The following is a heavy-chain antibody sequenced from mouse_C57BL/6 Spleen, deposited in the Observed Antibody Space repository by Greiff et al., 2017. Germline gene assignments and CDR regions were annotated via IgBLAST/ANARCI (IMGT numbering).Heavy chain of an antibody. Sequence: VQLQQPGAELVKPGASVKMSCKASGYTFTSYWMQWVKQRPGQGLEWIGEIDPSDSYTNYNQKFKGKATLTVDTSSSTAYMQLSSLTSEDSAVDYCARETPIIYGNYADWYCDVWGKGTTVTVSS. V-gene: IGHV1-50*01. CDR2: IDPSDSYT. CDR3: ARETPIIYGNYADWYCDV. D-gene: IGHD2-1*01. J-gene: IGHJ1*03. CDR1: GYTFTSYW.